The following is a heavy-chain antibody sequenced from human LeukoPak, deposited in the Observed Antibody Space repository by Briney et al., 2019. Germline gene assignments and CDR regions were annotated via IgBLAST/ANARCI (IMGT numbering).Heavy chain of an antibody. CDR2: IKQDGSEK. Sequence: GGSLRLSCAASGFTFSSCWMSWVRQAPGKGLEWVANIKQDGSEKYYVDSVKGRFTISRDNAKNSLYLQMNSLRAEDTAVYYCASSIVVVVAAAYYFDYWGQGTLVTVSS. CDR1: GFTFSSCW. D-gene: IGHD2-15*01. V-gene: IGHV3-7*01. CDR3: ASSIVVVVAAAYYFDY. J-gene: IGHJ4*02.